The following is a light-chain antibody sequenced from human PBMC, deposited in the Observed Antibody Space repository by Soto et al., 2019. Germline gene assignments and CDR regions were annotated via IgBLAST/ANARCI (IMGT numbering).Light chain of an antibody. CDR2: HAS. CDR1: QSISSW. V-gene: IGKV1-5*01. J-gene: IGKJ1*01. CDR3: QQYNSYRT. Sequence: DIQMTQSPSTLSASVGDRVTITCRASQSISSWLAWYQQKPGKVPKLLIYHASNLEGGVPSRFSGSGSGTDFTLTINNLQPDDFATYYCQQYNSYRTFGQGTKVDIK.